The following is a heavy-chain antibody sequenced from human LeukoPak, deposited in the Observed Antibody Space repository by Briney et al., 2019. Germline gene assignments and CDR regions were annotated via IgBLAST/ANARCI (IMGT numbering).Heavy chain of an antibody. V-gene: IGHV4-59*01. CDR1: GGSISSYY. CDR3: ARFRRGVRRVIITSYFDY. Sequence: SETLSLTCTVSGGSISSYYWSWIRQPPGKGLEWIGYIYYSGSTNYNPSLKSRVTISVDTSKNQFSLKLSSVTAADTAVYYCARFRRGVRRVIITSYFDYWGQGTLVTVSS. D-gene: IGHD3-10*01. CDR2: IYYSGST. J-gene: IGHJ4*02.